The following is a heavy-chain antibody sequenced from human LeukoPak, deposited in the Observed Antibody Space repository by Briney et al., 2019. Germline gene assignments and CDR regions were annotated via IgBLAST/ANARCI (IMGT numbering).Heavy chain of an antibody. Sequence: GGSLRLSCAASGFTFSSYAMSWVRQAPGKGLEWVSATSGSGGSTYYADSVKGRFTISRDNSKNTLYLQMNSLRAEDTAVYYCANQGPGYYDILTGYFNFDYWGQGTLVTVSS. CDR1: GFTFSSYA. CDR2: TSGSGGST. V-gene: IGHV3-23*01. J-gene: IGHJ4*02. CDR3: ANQGPGYYDILTGYFNFDY. D-gene: IGHD3-9*01.